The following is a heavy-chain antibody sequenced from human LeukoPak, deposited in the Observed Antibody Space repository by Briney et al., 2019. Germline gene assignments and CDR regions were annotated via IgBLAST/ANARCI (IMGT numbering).Heavy chain of an antibody. J-gene: IGHJ4*02. Sequence: GGSLRLSCAASGFTFSSYEMNWVRQAPGKGLEWVSYISSSGSTIYYADSVKGRFTISRDNAKNSLYLQMNSLRAEDTAVYYCAREGTYYEYVWGSSPGGQGTLVTVSS. CDR1: GFTFSSYE. CDR3: AREGTYYEYVWGSSP. V-gene: IGHV3-48*03. D-gene: IGHD3-16*01. CDR2: ISSSGSTI.